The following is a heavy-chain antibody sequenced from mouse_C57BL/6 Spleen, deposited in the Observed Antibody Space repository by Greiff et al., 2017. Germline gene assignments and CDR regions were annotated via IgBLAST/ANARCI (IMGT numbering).Heavy chain of an antibody. D-gene: IGHD1-3*01. V-gene: IGHV1-52*01. J-gene: IGHJ3*01. CDR3: ARSDYNGFAY. Sequence: VQLQQSGAELVRPGSSVKLSCKASGYTFTSYWMHWVKQRPIQGLEWIGNIDPSDSETHYNQKFKDKATLTVDKSSSTDYMQLRSLTSEDSAVYYCARSDYNGFAYWGQGTLVTVSA. CDR2: IDPSDSET. CDR1: GYTFTSYW.